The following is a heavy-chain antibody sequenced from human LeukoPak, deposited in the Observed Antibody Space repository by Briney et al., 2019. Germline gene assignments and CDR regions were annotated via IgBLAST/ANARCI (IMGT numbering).Heavy chain of an antibody. CDR3: ASWRDYMTTVTTDY. V-gene: IGHV1-8*01. CDR2: MNPNNGNT. D-gene: IGHD4-17*01. CDR1: GYTFTSYD. J-gene: IGHJ4*02. Sequence: ASVKVSCKGSGYTFTSYDINWVRQATGQGLEWVGWMNPNNGNTGYAQKFQGRVTMTRNTSISTAYMELSSLRTEDTAVYYCASWRDYMTTVTTDYWGQGTLVTVSS.